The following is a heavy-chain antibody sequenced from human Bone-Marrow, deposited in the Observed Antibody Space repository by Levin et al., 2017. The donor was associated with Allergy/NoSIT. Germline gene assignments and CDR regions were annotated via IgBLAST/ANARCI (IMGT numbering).Heavy chain of an antibody. CDR3: GGAADGGGYYYGMDV. V-gene: IGHV3-74*03. J-gene: IGHJ6*02. Sequence: PGGSLRLSCAASGFTFSNYWIHWVRQGPGKGLVWVSRMKTDGSHTAYADSVKGRFPISSDTAKITLYLQMNSVGAEATAVCYCGGAADGGGYYYGMDVWGQGSTVIVSS. CDR2: MKTDGSHT. CDR1: GFTFSNYW. D-gene: IGHD4-23*01.